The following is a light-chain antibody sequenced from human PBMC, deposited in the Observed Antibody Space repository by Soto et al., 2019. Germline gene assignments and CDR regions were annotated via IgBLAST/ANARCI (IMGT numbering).Light chain of an antibody. CDR1: SSDVASYKL. V-gene: IGLV2-23*01. CDR2: EAN. J-gene: IGLJ1*01. CDR3: CSYAGSNTYV. Sequence: QSVLTQPASVSGSPGQSITISCTGTSSDVASYKLVSWYQHHPGKAPKLMIYEANKRPSGVSSRFSGSKSANTASLTISGLQAEDEADYYCCSYAGSNTYVFGTGTKLTVL.